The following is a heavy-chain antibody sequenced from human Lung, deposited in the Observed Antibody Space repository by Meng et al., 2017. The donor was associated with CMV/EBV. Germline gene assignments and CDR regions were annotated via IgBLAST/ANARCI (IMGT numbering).Heavy chain of an antibody. CDR1: GYTLTSYY. D-gene: IGHD5-12*01. V-gene: IGHV1-46*01. CDR3: ARNPVLGAMDD. Sequence: ASVKVSCKASGYTLTSYYMHWVRQAPGQGLEWMGIINPSGGSTSYAQKLQGRVTMTRDTSTNTVYMELSSLRSEDTAVYYGARNPVLGAMDDWGQGTLVTVSS. CDR2: INPSGGST. J-gene: IGHJ4*02.